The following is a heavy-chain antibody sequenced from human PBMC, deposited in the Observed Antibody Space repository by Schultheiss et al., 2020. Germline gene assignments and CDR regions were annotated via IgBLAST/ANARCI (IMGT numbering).Heavy chain of an antibody. CDR2: IYYSGST. CDR3: AALGYCSGGSCFQYYYYGMDV. J-gene: IGHJ6*04. D-gene: IGHD2-15*01. CDR1: GGSISSYY. V-gene: IGHV4-59*08. Sequence: SQTLSLTCAVSGGSISSYYWSWIRQPPGKGLEWIGYIYYSGSTNYNPSLKSRVTISVDTSKNQFSLKLSSVTAADTAVYYCAALGYCSGGSCFQYYYYGMDVWGKGTTVTVSS.